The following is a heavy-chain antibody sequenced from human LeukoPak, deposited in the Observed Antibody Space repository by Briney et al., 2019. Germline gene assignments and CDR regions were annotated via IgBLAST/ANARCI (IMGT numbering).Heavy chain of an antibody. V-gene: IGHV4-59*08. J-gene: IGHJ4*02. CDR3: ARHVSYYYGSGSYDY. CDR2: IYYSGST. Sequence: SETLSLTCTVSGGSISSYYWSWIRQPPGKGLEWIGYIYYSGSTNYNPSLKSRVTISVDTSKNQFSLKLSSVTAADTAVYYCARHVSYYYGSGSYDYWGQGTLVTVSS. D-gene: IGHD3-10*01. CDR1: GGSISSYY.